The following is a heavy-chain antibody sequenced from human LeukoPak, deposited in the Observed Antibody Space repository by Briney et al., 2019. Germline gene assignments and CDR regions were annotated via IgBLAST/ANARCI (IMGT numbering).Heavy chain of an antibody. D-gene: IGHD3-22*01. J-gene: IGHJ4*02. CDR1: GFTFSSYA. V-gene: IGHV3-64*01. CDR2: ISSNGGST. Sequence: PGRSLRLSCAASGFTFSSYAMHWVRQAPGKGLEYVSAISSNGGSTYYANSVKGRFTISRDNSKNTLYLQMGSLRAEDMAVYCCARSWDYYDSSGSDLDYWGQGTLVTVSS. CDR3: ARSWDYYDSSGSDLDY.